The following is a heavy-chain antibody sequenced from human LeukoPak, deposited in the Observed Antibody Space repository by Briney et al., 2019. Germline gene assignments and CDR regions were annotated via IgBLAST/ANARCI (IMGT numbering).Heavy chain of an antibody. J-gene: IGHJ4*02. D-gene: IGHD2-8*01. Sequence: PGRSLRLSCAASGFTFSSYGMHWVRQAPGKGLEWVAVIWYDGSNKYYADSVKGRFTISRDNSKNTLYLQMNSLRAEDTAVYYCARDSRDCTNGVCPFDYWGQGTLVTVSS. V-gene: IGHV3-33*01. CDR1: GFTFSSYG. CDR2: IWYDGSNK. CDR3: ARDSRDCTNGVCPFDY.